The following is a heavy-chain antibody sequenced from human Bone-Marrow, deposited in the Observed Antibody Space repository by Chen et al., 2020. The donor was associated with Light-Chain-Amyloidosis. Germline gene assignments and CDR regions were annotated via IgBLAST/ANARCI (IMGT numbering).Heavy chain of an antibody. Sequence: EVHLLESGGNLVRPGGSLRLSCTASGFTFSDFAMTWVRQSPGGRLGWVSTISGRGRNTHFSPSVKGRFTISRDNSQNTLYLQLSSLRADDTAVYYCAKSRWPLGWFDPWGQGTLVTVSS. CDR3: AKSRWPLGWFDP. CDR1: GFTFSDFA. V-gene: IGHV3-23*01. CDR2: ISGRGRNT. J-gene: IGHJ5*02. D-gene: IGHD3-10*01.